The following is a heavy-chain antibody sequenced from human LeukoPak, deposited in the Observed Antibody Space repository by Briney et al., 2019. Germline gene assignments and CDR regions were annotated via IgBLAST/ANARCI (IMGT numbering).Heavy chain of an antibody. Sequence: SETLSLTCAVYGGSFSGYYWSWIRQPARKRLEWIGEINHSGSTNYNPSLKSRVTISVDTSKNQFSLKLSSVTAADTAVYYCARGPGQWLVLDYWGQGTLVTVSS. CDR1: GGSFSGYY. CDR2: INHSGST. D-gene: IGHD6-19*01. CDR3: ARGPGQWLVLDY. J-gene: IGHJ4*02. V-gene: IGHV4-34*01.